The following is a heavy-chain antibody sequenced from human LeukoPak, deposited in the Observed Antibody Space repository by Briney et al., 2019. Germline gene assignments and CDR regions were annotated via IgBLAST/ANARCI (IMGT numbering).Heavy chain of an antibody. D-gene: IGHD2-2*01. V-gene: IGHV1-2*02. J-gene: IGHJ6*03. Sequence: GASVKVSCKASGYTFTGYYMHWVRQAPGQGLEWMGWINPNSGGTNYAQKFQGRVTMTRDTSISTAYMELSRLRSDDTAVYYCARDRELYCSSTSCYYYYHYYMDVWGKGTTVTVSS. CDR1: GYTFTGYY. CDR2: INPNSGGT. CDR3: ARDRELYCSSTSCYYYYHYYMDV.